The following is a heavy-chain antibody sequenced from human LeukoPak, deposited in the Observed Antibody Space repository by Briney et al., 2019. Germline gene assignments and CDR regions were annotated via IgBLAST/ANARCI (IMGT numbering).Heavy chain of an antibody. D-gene: IGHD1-14*01. V-gene: IGHV3-7*01. Sequence: GGSLRLSCAAPGFTFSSYWMSWVRQAPGKGLEWVANIKQDGSEKYYVDSVKGRFTISRDNAKNSLYLQMNSLRDEDTAVYYCARDWSGGFDYWGQGTLVTVSS. CDR3: ARDWSGGFDY. J-gene: IGHJ4*02. CDR2: IKQDGSEK. CDR1: GFTFSSYW.